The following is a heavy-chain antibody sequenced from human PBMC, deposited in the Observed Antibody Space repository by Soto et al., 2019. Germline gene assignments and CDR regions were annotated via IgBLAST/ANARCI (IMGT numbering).Heavy chain of an antibody. V-gene: IGHV3-33*01. J-gene: IGHJ4*02. CDR2: IWYDGSNK. CDR3: ASEIEYSSSWGVRDY. D-gene: IGHD6-6*01. Sequence: QVQLVESGGGVVQPGRSLRLSCAASGFTFSSYGMHWVRQAPGKGLEWVAVIWYDGSNKYYADSVKGRFTISRDNSKNTLYLQMNSLRAEDTAVYYCASEIEYSSSWGVRDYWGQGTLVTVSS. CDR1: GFTFSSYG.